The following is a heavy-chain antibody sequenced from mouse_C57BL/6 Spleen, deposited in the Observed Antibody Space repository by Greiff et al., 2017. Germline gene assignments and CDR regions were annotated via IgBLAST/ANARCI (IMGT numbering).Heavy chain of an antibody. J-gene: IGHJ4*01. Sequence: EVQLQQSGPELVKPGASVKISCKASGYTFTDYYMNWVKQSHGKSLEWIGDINPNNGGTSYNQKFKGKATLTVDKSSSTAYMELRSLTSEDSAVYYCARSKLSIAMDYWGQGTSVTVSS. CDR2: INPNNGGT. CDR3: ARSKLSIAMDY. D-gene: IGHD1-1*02. CDR1: GYTFTDYY. V-gene: IGHV1-26*01.